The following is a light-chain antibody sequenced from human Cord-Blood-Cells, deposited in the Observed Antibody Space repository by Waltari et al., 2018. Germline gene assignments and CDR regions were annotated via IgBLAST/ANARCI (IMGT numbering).Light chain of an antibody. CDR2: AAS. CDR3: QQYYSFPYT. Sequence: VIWMTQSPSLLSASTADRVTISRRMSQGISSYFAWYQQKPGKPPDLLIYAASTLQSWFPSRFSGSGSGTDFTLTISCRQSEDFATYYCQQYYSFPYTFGQGTKLEIK. J-gene: IGKJ2*01. V-gene: IGKV1D-8*01. CDR1: QGISSY.